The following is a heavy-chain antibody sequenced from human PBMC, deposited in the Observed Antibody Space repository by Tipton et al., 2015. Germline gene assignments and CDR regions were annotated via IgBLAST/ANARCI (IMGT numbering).Heavy chain of an antibody. D-gene: IGHD3/OR15-3a*01. CDR1: GASVGSDPFF. CDR3: ARLWGTGMAFWYFDL. V-gene: IGHV4-61*01. CDR2: VFSTGSA. Sequence: TLSLTCTVSGASVGSDPFFWTWVRQPPGKGLEWIGYVFSTGSANYNPSLKTRVTISLDTSKNQFSLNLNSVTAADTAMYYCARLWGTGMAFWYFDLWGRGTLVTVSS. J-gene: IGHJ2*01.